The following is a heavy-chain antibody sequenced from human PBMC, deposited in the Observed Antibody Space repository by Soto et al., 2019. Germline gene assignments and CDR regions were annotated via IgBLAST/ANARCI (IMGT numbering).Heavy chain of an antibody. Sequence: QVHLVQSGAEVKKPGSSVKVSCKASGGAFTSYSFHWVRQAPGQGLEWMGGIIPMSGTTNYALKFQGRVTMTADVPTHTAYIELSSPRSEDAAIYYCARDNTGLDYWGQGTLVTVSS. CDR2: IIPMSGTT. CDR1: GGAFTSYS. V-gene: IGHV1-69*12. D-gene: IGHD1-1*01. J-gene: IGHJ4*02. CDR3: ARDNTGLDY.